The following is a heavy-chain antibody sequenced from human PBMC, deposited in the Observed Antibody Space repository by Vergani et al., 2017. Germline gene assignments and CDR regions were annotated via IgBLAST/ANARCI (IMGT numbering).Heavy chain of an antibody. J-gene: IGHJ4*02. Sequence: QVQLVESGGGVVQPGRSLRLSCAASGFTFSSYGMHWVRQAPGKGLEWVAVISYDGSNKYYADSVKGRFTISRDNSKNTLYLQMNSLRAEETAVYYCAKEAGGQQLVLGYWGQGTLVTVSS. D-gene: IGHD6-13*01. CDR1: GFTFSSYG. V-gene: IGHV3-30*18. CDR3: AKEAGGQQLVLGY. CDR2: ISYDGSNK.